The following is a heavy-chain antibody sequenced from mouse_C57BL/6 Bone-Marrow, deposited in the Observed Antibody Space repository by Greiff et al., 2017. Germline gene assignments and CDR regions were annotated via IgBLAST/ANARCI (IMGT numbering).Heavy chain of an antibody. V-gene: IGHV7-3*01. CDR3: ARSYYSNYAWFAY. CDR1: GFTFTDYY. J-gene: IGHJ3*01. CDR2: IRNKANGYTT. D-gene: IGHD2-5*01. Sequence: DVMLVESGGGLVQPGGSLSLSCAASGFTFTDYYMSWIRQPPGKALEWLGFIRNKANGYTTAYSASVKGRFTISRDNSQSILYLQMNALRAEDSATYYGARSYYSNYAWFAYWGQGTLVTVSA.